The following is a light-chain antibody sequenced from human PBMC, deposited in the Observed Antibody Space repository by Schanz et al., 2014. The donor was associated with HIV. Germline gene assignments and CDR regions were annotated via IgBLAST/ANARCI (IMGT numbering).Light chain of an antibody. CDR3: QQSYRTPPT. J-gene: IGKJ2*01. Sequence: DIQMTQSPSSLSASVGDTVTITCRASQTINNNLNWYQQKPGKAPKLLIYLASTLQSGVPSRFSGSGSGTEFTLTISSLQPDDFAAYHCQQSYRTPPTFGQGTTLEIK. V-gene: IGKV1-39*01. CDR2: LAS. CDR1: QTINNN.